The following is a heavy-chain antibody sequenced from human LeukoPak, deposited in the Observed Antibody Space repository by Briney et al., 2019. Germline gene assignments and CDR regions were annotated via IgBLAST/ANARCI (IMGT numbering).Heavy chain of an antibody. D-gene: IGHD1-26*01. CDR2: IWYDGSNK. V-gene: IGHV3-33*01. CDR1: GFTFSSYG. CDR3: ARDWEGPYPFDI. J-gene: IGHJ3*02. Sequence: GRSLRLSCAASGFTFSSYGMHWVRQAPGKGLEWVAVIWYDGSNKYYADSVKGRFTIFRDNSKNTLYLQMNSLRAEDTAVYYCARDWEGPYPFDIWGQGTMVTVSS.